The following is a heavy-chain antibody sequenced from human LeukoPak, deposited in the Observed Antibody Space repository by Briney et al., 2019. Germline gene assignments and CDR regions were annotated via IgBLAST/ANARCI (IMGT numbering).Heavy chain of an antibody. Sequence: PSETLSLTCTVSGGSISSYYWSWIRQPPGKGLEWIGYIYYSGSTNYNPSLKSRVTISVDTSKNQFSLKLSSVTAADTAVYYCARVAEMATAALFDYCGQGTLVTVYS. CDR2: IYYSGST. V-gene: IGHV4-59*01. CDR3: ARVAEMATAALFDY. J-gene: IGHJ4*02. CDR1: GGSISSYY. D-gene: IGHD5-24*01.